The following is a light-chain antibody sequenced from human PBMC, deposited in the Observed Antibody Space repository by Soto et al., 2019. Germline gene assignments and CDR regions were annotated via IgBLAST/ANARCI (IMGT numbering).Light chain of an antibody. Sequence: EIVMTQSPVTLSVSPGEGATLSCRAGQGVTTNFAWYQQKSGQSPRLLIYDVSTRATGVPARFSGSGSGTDFTLTISRLEPEDFAVYYCQQYGSSGTFGQGTKVDIK. CDR3: QQYGSSGT. CDR2: DVS. CDR1: QGVTTN. V-gene: IGKV3-15*01. J-gene: IGKJ1*01.